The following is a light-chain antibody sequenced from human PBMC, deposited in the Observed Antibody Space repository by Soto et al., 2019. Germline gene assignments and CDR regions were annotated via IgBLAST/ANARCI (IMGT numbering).Light chain of an antibody. CDR3: QQSYSTPIT. CDR2: DAS. V-gene: IGKV1-39*01. J-gene: IGKJ5*01. Sequence: DIQMTQSPSSLSASVGDRVTITCQAGQDISNYLNWYQQKPGKAPKLLIYDASNLETGVPSRFSGSGSGTDFTLTISSLQPEDFATYYCQQSYSTPITFGQGTRLEIK. CDR1: QDISNY.